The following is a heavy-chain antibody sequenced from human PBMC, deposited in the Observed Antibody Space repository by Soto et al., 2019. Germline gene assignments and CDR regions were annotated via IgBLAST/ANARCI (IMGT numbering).Heavy chain of an antibody. CDR3: ARDWRRGRFLEWLLDY. D-gene: IGHD3-3*01. CDR2: IGYDGSNS. CDR1: GFPFSSYG. Sequence: GGSLRLSCAASGFPFSSYGMSWVRQAPGKGLEWVAVIGYDGSNSYYADSVKGRFTISRDNSKNTLYLQMNSLRAEDTAVYYCARDWRRGRFLEWLLDYWGQGTLVTVSS. J-gene: IGHJ4*02. V-gene: IGHV3-33*08.